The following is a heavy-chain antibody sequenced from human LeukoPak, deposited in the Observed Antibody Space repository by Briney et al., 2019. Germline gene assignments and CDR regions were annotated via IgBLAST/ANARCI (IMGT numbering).Heavy chain of an antibody. CDR1: GGSINSYF. CDR3: ASGILTGIDYFDY. Sequence: SETLSLICTVSGGSINSYFWSWIRQPPGKGLEWIGCINYSGSTNYNPSLKSRVTISIDTSKNQFSLKLSSVAAADTAVYYCASGILTGIDYFDYWGQGTLVTVSS. D-gene: IGHD3-9*01. CDR2: INYSGST. V-gene: IGHV4-59*01. J-gene: IGHJ4*02.